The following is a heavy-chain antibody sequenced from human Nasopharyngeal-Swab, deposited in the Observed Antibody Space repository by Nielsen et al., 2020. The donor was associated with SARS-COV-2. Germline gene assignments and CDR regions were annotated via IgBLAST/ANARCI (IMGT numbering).Heavy chain of an antibody. Sequence: GGSLRLSCAASGFTFSGFAIHWVRQASGRGLEWVGRIRSKANSYATAYAASVKGRFTISRDTSKNTVYLQMNSLRAEDTAVYYCARGPWGVATYAFDIWGQGTMVTVSS. CDR1: GFTFSGFA. CDR3: ARGPWGVATYAFDI. J-gene: IGHJ3*02. D-gene: IGHD5-12*01. CDR2: IRSKANSYAT. V-gene: IGHV3-73*01.